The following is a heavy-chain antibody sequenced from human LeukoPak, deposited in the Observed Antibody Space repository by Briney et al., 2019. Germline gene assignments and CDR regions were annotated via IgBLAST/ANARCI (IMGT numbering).Heavy chain of an antibody. CDR3: ARGGGGAMAGRAFDI. D-gene: IGHD5-18*01. Sequence: PGGSLRLSCAASGFTFSSYSMNWVRQAPGKGLEWVSSISSSSSYIYYADSVKGRFTISRDNAKNSLYLQMNSLRAEDTAVYYCARGGGGAMAGRAFDIWGQGTMVTVSS. CDR2: ISSSSSYI. CDR1: GFTFSSYS. J-gene: IGHJ3*02. V-gene: IGHV3-21*01.